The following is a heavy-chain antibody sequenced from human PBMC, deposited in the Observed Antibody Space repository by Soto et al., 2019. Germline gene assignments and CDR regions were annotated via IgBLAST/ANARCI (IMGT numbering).Heavy chain of an antibody. CDR1: GGTFSSYT. V-gene: IGHV1-69*08. CDR2: IIPILGIA. J-gene: IGHJ2*01. Sequence: QVQLVQSGAEVKKPGSSVKVSCKASGGTFSSYTISWVRQAPGQGLEWMGRIIPILGIANYAQKFQGRVTITADKSTSTAYMELSSLRSEDTAVYYCARDHSTGTYYDLLPDWYFDLWGRGTLVTLSS. D-gene: IGHD3-9*01. CDR3: ARDHSTGTYYDLLPDWYFDL.